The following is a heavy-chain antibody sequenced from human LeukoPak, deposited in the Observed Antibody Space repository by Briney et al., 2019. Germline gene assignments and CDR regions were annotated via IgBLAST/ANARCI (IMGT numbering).Heavy chain of an antibody. CDR1: GFTFSSYG. D-gene: IGHD2-15*01. CDR2: ISYDGSNK. CDR3: AKSLGYCSGGSCFSGGFGAFDI. Sequence: GGSLRLSCAASGFTFSSYGMHWVRQAPGKGLEWVAVISYDGSNKYYADSVKGRSTISRDNSKNTLYLQMNSLRAEDTAVYYCAKSLGYCSGGSCFSGGFGAFDIWGQGTMVTVSS. V-gene: IGHV3-30*18. J-gene: IGHJ3*02.